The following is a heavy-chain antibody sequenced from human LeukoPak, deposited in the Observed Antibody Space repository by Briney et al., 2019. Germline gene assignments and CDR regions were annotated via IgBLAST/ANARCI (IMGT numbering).Heavy chain of an antibody. CDR3: ARTVTFDGMDV. Sequence: PGGSLRLSCAASGFTVSSNYMSWVRQAPGKGLEWVSVIYSGGSTYHADPVKGRFTISRDNSKNTLYLQMNSLRAEDTAVYYCARTVTFDGMDVGGQGTTVTVSS. J-gene: IGHJ6*02. V-gene: IGHV3-66*01. D-gene: IGHD4-17*01. CDR2: IYSGGST. CDR1: GFTVSSNY.